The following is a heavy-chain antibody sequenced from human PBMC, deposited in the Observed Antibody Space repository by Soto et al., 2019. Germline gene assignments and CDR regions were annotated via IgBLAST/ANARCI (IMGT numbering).Heavy chain of an antibody. J-gene: IGHJ4*02. CDR3: ARGGYFDSSNYLAY. D-gene: IGHD3-22*01. V-gene: IGHV1-69*13. CDR2: IIPIFGTA. CDR1: GGTFSSYA. Sequence: SVKVSCKASGGTFSSYAISWVRQAPGQGLEWMGGIIPIFGTANYAQKFQGRVTITADESTSTAYMELSSLRSEDTAVYYCARGGYFDSSNYLAYWGLGTLVTVS.